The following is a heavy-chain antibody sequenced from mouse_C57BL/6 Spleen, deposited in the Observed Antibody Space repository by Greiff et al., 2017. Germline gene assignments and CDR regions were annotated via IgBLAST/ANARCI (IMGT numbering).Heavy chain of an antibody. CDR3: ATHGTAGYFDV. V-gene: IGHV7-3*01. CDR1: GFTFTDYY. J-gene: IGHJ2*01. CDR2: IRNKANGSTT. Sequence: DVQLQESGGGLVQPGGSLSLSCAASGFTFTDYYMSWVRQPPGKALEWLGFIRNKANGSTTKHSVSVKGRFTISRDNSQSILYIQINALRAEDSAAYYCATHGTAGYFDVWGKGTTVTVSS. D-gene: IGHD3-1*01.